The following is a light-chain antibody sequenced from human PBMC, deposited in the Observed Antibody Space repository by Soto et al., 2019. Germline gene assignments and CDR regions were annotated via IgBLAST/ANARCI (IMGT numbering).Light chain of an antibody. V-gene: IGKV1-5*01. CDR1: QTISSC. J-gene: IGKJ5*01. CDR2: DAA. Sequence: DIQMTQSPSTLSGSVGDRVTITCRAGQTISSCLACYQQKPGKASKLLIYDAAILESGVASRFSGSGSGTDFTFTISSLQPEDIATYYCQHYDHLPITFGQGTRLEI. CDR3: QHYDHLPIT.